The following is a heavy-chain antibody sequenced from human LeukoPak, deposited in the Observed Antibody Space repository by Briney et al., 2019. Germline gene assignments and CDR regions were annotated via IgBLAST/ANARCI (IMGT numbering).Heavy chain of an antibody. D-gene: IGHD2-2*01. V-gene: IGHV4-34*01. Sequence: SETLSLTCAVYGGSFSGYYWSWIRQPPGKGLEWIGEINHSGSTNYNPSLKSRVTISVDTSKNQFSLKLSSVTAADTAVYYCARGPYCSSTSCSMFFDYRGQGTLVTVSS. CDR1: GGSFSGYY. CDR2: INHSGST. J-gene: IGHJ4*02. CDR3: ARGPYCSSTSCSMFFDY.